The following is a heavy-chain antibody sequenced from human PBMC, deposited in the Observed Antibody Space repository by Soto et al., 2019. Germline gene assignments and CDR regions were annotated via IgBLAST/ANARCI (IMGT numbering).Heavy chain of an antibody. J-gene: IGHJ6*02. V-gene: IGHV1-69*01. D-gene: IGHD3-9*01. CDR1: GGTFSSYA. Sequence: QVQLVQSGAEVKKPGSSVKVSCKASGGTFSSYAISWVRQAPGQGLEWMGGIIPIFGTANYAQKFQGRVTITADESTSTAYVELSSMRSEDTAVYYCARGYYDILTGYYTSRHYYYGMDVWGQGTTVTVSS. CDR2: IIPIFGTA. CDR3: ARGYYDILTGYYTSRHYYYGMDV.